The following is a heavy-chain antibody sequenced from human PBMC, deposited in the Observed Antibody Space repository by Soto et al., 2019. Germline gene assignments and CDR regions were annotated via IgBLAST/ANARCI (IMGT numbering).Heavy chain of an antibody. J-gene: IGHJ6*02. CDR2: ISWNSGSI. CDR3: AKDGGYSYLGYYYYGMDV. CDR1: GFTFDDYA. V-gene: IGHV3-9*01. Sequence: GGSLRLSCAASGFTFDDYAMHWVRQAPGKGLEWVSGISWNSGSIGYADSVKGRFTISRDNAKNSLYLQMNSLRAEDTALYYCAKDGGYSYLGYYYYGMDVWGQGTTVTASS. D-gene: IGHD5-18*01.